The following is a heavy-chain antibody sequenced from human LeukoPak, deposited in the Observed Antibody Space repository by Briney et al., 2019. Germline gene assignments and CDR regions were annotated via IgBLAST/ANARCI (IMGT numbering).Heavy chain of an antibody. D-gene: IGHD6-6*01. CDR1: GGAFSGYY. CDR2: INHRGST. J-gene: IGHJ4*02. CDR3: ARLEYSSSLHFDY. V-gene: IGHV4-34*01. Sequence: SGTLSHTCAVYGGAFSGYYWRWIRQPPGTGLEWIGEINHRGSTNYNPSLKSRVTISVHTSKNQFSLKLSSVTAADTAIYYCARLEYSSSLHFDYWGQGTLVTVSS.